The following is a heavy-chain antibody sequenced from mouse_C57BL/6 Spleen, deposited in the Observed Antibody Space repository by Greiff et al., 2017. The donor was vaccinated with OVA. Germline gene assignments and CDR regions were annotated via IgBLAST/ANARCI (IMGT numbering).Heavy chain of an antibody. CDR3: AYPAGDWYFDV. V-gene: IGHV7-3*01. CDR2: IRNKANGYTT. CDR1: GFTFTDYY. J-gene: IGHJ1*03. Sequence: DVKLVESGGGLVQPGGSLSLSCAASGFTFTDYYMSWVRQPPGKALEWLGFIRNKANGYTTEYSASVKGRFTIYRDTSQSILYLQMTALRAVDSAAYYGAYPAGDWYFDVWGTGTTVTVSS. D-gene: IGHD3-1*01.